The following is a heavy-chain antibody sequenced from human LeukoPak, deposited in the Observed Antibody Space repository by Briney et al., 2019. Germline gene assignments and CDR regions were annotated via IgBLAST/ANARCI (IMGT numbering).Heavy chain of an antibody. CDR1: GGSISSSSYY. J-gene: IGHJ6*03. Sequence: RTSETLSLTCTVSGGSISSSSYYWGWIRQPPGKGLEWIGSIYYSGSTNYNPSLKSRVTISVDTSKNQFSLKLSSVTAADTAVYYCARGSCSSTSCYTVGNYYYYMDVWGKGTTVTVSS. CDR3: ARGSCSSTSCYTVGNYYYYMDV. V-gene: IGHV4-39*07. D-gene: IGHD2-2*02. CDR2: IYYSGST.